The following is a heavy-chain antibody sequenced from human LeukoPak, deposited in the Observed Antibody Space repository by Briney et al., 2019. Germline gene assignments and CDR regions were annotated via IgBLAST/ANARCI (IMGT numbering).Heavy chain of an antibody. CDR2: IYYSGST. Sequence: SETLSLTCTVSGGSISSYYWSWIRQPPGKGLEWIGYIYYSGSTNYNPSLKSRVTISVDTSKNQFSLKLSSVTAADTAVYYCARASEGCSSTSCYRFDYWGQGTLVTVSS. V-gene: IGHV4-59*12. CDR3: ARASEGCSSTSCYRFDY. J-gene: IGHJ4*02. CDR1: GGSISSYY. D-gene: IGHD2-2*01.